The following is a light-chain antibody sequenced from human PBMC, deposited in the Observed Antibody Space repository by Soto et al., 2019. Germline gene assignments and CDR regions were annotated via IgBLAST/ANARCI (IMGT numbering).Light chain of an antibody. Sequence: QSALTQPASVSGLPGQSITISCTGTSGDVGAYNYVCWYQQYPGKAPKLIIYEVTSRPSGVSDRFSGSKSGNTASLSISGLQAEDEAEYYCSSYRNENNHVFGTGTKLTVL. J-gene: IGLJ1*01. V-gene: IGLV2-14*01. CDR2: EVT. CDR1: SGDVGAYNY. CDR3: SSYRNENNHV.